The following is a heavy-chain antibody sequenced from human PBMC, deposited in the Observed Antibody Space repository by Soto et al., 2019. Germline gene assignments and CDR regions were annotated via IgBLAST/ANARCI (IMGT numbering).Heavy chain of an antibody. J-gene: IGHJ4*02. Sequence: GGSLRLSCAASGFSFSTYDMNWVRQAPGKGLEWISYINSRSDSIDYADSVKGRFTITRDNAKNSVYLQMNSLRVEDTGVYYCARDAPLSPGTWLNLDYRSQGTLVTVSS. D-gene: IGHD3-10*01. CDR2: INSRSDSI. CDR1: GFSFSTYD. CDR3: ARDAPLSPGTWLNLDY. V-gene: IGHV3-48*01.